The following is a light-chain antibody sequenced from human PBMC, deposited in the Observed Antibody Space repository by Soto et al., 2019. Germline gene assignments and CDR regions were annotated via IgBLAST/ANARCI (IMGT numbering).Light chain of an antibody. J-gene: IGKJ1*01. CDR3: QQYNSYSWT. V-gene: IGKV1-5*03. CDR2: KAS. Sequence: ASVGERVTITCRASQKISSWLAWYQQKPGKAPKLLIYKASSLQSGVPSRFSGSGSGTDFTLTISSLQPDDFATYYCQQYNSYSWTFGQGTKVDI. CDR1: QKISSW.